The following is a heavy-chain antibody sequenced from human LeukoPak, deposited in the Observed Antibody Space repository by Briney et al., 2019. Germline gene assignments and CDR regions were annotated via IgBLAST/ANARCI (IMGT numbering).Heavy chain of an antibody. CDR1: GGSISSSSYF. D-gene: IGHD1-7*01. CDR2: IFYSGST. V-gene: IGHV4-39*07. CDR3: ARDTGTTVLDAFDI. J-gene: IGHJ3*02. Sequence: PSETLSLTCTVSGGSISSSSYFWGWIRQPPGKGLEWIGSIFYSGSTYYNPSLKSRVTMSVDTSKNQFSLKLSSVTAADTAVYYCARDTGTTVLDAFDIWGQGTMVTVSS.